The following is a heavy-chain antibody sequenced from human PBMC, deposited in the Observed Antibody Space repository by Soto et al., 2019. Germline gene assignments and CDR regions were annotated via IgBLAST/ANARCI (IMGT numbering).Heavy chain of an antibody. CDR1: GGSISSSSYF. Sequence: QLQLQESGPGLVKPSETLSLTCTVSGGSISSSSYFWGWIRQPPGKGLEWIGTIYSSGSTYYNPSLKSRVTMSVDTSKNQFSLKLSSVTAADTAGYFCASLYGDYVSYWGQGTLVTVSS. CDR2: IYSSGST. J-gene: IGHJ4*02. V-gene: IGHV4-39*01. CDR3: ASLYGDYVSY. D-gene: IGHD4-17*01.